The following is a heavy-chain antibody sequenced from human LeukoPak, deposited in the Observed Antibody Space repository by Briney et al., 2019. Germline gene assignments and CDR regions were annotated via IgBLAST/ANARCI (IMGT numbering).Heavy chain of an antibody. CDR3: AKCRDTSCNDAFDV. CDR2: VSTGSNYI. D-gene: IGHD2-2*01. J-gene: IGHJ3*01. V-gene: IGHV3-21*01. Sequence: GGSLRLSCTASGSTFSSYSLNWVRQAPGKGLEWVSSVSTGSNYIYYADSVKGRFTISRDNAKNSLYLQMNSLRDEDTGAYYCAKCRDTSCNDAFDVWGQGTTVIVSS. CDR1: GSTFSSYS.